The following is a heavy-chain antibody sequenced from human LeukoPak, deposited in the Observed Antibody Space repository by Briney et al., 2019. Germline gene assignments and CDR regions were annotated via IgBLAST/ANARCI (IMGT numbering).Heavy chain of an antibody. CDR1: GVTFSSYG. D-gene: IGHD2-15*01. CDR3: AKEVASTPGYDAFDI. Sequence: GGSLRLSCAASGVTFSSYGMHWVRQAPGKGLEGGAVISYDGSNKYYADSVKGRFTISRDNSKNTLYLQMNSLRAADTAVYYCAKEVASTPGYDAFDIWGQGTMVTVSS. CDR2: ISYDGSNK. V-gene: IGHV3-30*18. J-gene: IGHJ3*02.